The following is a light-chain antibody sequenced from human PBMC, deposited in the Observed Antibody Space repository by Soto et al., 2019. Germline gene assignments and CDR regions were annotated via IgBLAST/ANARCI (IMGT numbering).Light chain of an antibody. V-gene: IGLV1-47*01. J-gene: IGLJ2*01. Sequence: SVLTQTPSTSVSPGQSVTISCSASSSNSGSKYVYWYQQLPGTATKLLMYGNNQQPSGVPDRFSGYKYGTTRSLAISCPRYEDEDDYYWAACDDGVSGPAFGGGIKVTV. CDR3: AACDDGVSGPA. CDR2: GNN. CDR1: SSNSGSKY.